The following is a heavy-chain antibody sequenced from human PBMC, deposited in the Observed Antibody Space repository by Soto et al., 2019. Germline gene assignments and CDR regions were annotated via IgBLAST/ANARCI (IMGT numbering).Heavy chain of an antibody. J-gene: IGHJ4*02. CDR2: IYYSGST. Sequence: QLQLQESGPGLVKPSETLSLTCTVSGGSISSSSYYWGWIRQPPGKGLEWIGSIYYSGSTYYNPAVKSRVTISVDTSKNQFSLKLNSVTAADTAVYYCAVVVVAAVDYWGQGTLVTVSS. D-gene: IGHD2-15*01. V-gene: IGHV4-39*01. CDR1: GGSISSSSYY. CDR3: AVVVVAAVDY.